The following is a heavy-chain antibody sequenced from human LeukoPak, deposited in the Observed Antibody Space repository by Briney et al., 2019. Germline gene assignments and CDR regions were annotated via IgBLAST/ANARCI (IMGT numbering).Heavy chain of an antibody. CDR1: GYNFTSYW. V-gene: IGHV5-51*01. D-gene: IGHD3-16*01. Sequence: GESLKISCKGSGYNFTSYWIGWVRQMPGKSLEWMGIISPGDSDTRYSPSFQGQVTISADKSIRTAYLQWISLKASDTAMYYCARQVGNAYYAAYFDYWGQGTLVTVSS. CDR3: ARQVGNAYYAAYFDY. CDR2: ISPGDSDT. J-gene: IGHJ4*02.